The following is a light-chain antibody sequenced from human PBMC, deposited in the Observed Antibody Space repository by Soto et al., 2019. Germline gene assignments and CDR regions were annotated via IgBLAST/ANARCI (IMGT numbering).Light chain of an antibody. CDR1: QDIGGR. CDR2: SAS. Sequence: DIQMTQSPSSVSASVGDRITITCRASQDIGGRLAWCQQKPGKAPKLLISSASSLENGVPSRFSGSGSGTEFSLTISGLQTDDFATYYCQQYHSFSITFGQGTRLEIK. V-gene: IGKV1-5*01. J-gene: IGKJ5*01. CDR3: QQYHSFSIT.